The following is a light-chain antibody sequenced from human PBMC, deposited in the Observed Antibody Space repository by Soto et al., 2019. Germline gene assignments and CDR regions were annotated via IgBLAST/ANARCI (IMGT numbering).Light chain of an antibody. CDR3: QQYGNSPPGT. J-gene: IGKJ1*01. CDR2: GAS. V-gene: IGKV3-20*01. Sequence: IVLTQSPGTLSLSPGERATLSCRASQTVSCSCLAWYQQKSGPAPRLLIYGASSRATGIPDSFSGSGSGTDFTLTTSRMEAEDVAVYYYQQYGNSPPGTFGQGTKVEIK. CDR1: QTVSCSC.